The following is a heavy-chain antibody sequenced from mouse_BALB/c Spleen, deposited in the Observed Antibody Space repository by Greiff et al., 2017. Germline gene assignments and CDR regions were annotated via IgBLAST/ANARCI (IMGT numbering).Heavy chain of an antibody. J-gene: IGHJ2*01. CDR3: AGYGNYGGLDY. CDR2: INPYNDGT. Sequence: QLKQSGPELVKPGASVKMSCKASGYTFTSYVMHWVKQKPGQGLEWIGYINPYNDGTKYNEKFKGKATLTSDKSSSTAYMELSSLTSEDSAVYYCAGYGNYGGLDYWGQGTTLTVSS. V-gene: IGHV1-14*01. D-gene: IGHD2-10*02. CDR1: GYTFTSYV.